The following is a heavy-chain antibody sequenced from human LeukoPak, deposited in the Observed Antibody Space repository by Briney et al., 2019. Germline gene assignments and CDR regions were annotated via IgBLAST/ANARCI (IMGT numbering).Heavy chain of an antibody. V-gene: IGHV3-53*01. CDR1: GFSVSSKY. D-gene: IGHD1-26*01. J-gene: IGHJ4*02. CDR3: ARRMGLLPDY. CDR2: LYSGGST. Sequence: GGSLRLSCAASGFSVSSKYMIWVRQAPGMGLEWVSVLYSGGSTYYADSVKGRFTISRDNAKNSLYLQMNSLRAEDTAVYYCARRMGLLPDYWGQGTLVTVSS.